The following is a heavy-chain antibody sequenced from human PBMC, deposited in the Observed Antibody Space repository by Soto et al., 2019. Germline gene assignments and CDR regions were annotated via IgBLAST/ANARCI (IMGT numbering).Heavy chain of an antibody. CDR1: GFTFSSYA. CDR3: AREGYSSSYLSHINYYGMDV. V-gene: IGHV3-30-3*01. J-gene: IGHJ6*02. D-gene: IGHD6-6*01. CDR2: ISYDGSNK. Sequence: QVQLVESGGGVVQPGRSLRLSCAASGFTFSSYAMHWVRQAPGKGLEWVAVISYDGSNKYYADSVKGRFTISRDNSKNTLYLQMNSLRAEDTAVYYCAREGYSSSYLSHINYYGMDVWGQGTTVTVSS.